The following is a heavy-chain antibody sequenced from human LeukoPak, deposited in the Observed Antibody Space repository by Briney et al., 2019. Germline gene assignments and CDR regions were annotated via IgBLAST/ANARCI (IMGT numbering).Heavy chain of an antibody. CDR2: IYSGGST. CDR3: ARGKYTSSGYYCWYFDL. J-gene: IGHJ2*01. V-gene: IGHV3-53*01. Sequence: GGSLRLSCAASGFTVSSNYMSWVRQAPGKGLEWVSVIYSGGSTYYADSVKGRFTISRDNSKNTLYLQMNSLRAEDTAVYYCARGKYTSSGYYCWYFDLWGRGTLVTVSS. D-gene: IGHD3-22*01. CDR1: GFTVSSNY.